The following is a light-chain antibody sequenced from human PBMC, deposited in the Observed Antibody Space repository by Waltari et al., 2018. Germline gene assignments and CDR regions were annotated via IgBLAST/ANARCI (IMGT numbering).Light chain of an antibody. CDR3: HSYDSSPFWL. V-gene: IGLV6-57*03. Sequence: NFLLTQPHSVSESPGKTVTISCTRSSGSIATDYVQWYQQRPGSAPPTVIYEDDQRPSGGPDRFSGSIDSSSNSASLTISGLKTEDEADYYCHSYDSSPFWLFGGGTKLTVL. J-gene: IGLJ3*02. CDR2: EDD. CDR1: SGSIATDY.